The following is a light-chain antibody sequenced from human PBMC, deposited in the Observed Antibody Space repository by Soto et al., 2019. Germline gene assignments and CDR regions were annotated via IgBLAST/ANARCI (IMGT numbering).Light chain of an antibody. CDR2: DAS. J-gene: IGKJ1*01. Sequence: DIQMTQSPSTLSASVGDRVTITCRASQSISSWLAWYQQKPGKAPKLLIYDASSLESGVPPRFSGSGSGTEFTLTISSLQPDDFATYYCQQYNSWTFGQGTKVEIK. V-gene: IGKV1-5*01. CDR3: QQYNSWT. CDR1: QSISSW.